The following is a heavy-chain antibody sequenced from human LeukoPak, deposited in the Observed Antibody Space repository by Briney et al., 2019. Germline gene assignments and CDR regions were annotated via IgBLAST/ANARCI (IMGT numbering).Heavy chain of an antibody. CDR1: GGSISSSSYY. J-gene: IGHJ6*04. CDR2: IYYSGCT. Sequence: TETLSLTCTVSGGSISSSSYYWGWIRQPPGKGLEWIGSIYYSGCTYYNPSLKSGVTISVDTSKNQFSLKLSSVTAADTAVYYCARQSTADVWGKGTTVTVSS. D-gene: IGHD2-2*01. V-gene: IGHV4-39*01. CDR3: ARQSTADV.